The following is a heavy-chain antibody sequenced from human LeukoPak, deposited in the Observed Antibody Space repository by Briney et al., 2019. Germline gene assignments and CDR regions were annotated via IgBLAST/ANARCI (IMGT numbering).Heavy chain of an antibody. CDR3: AKGVRDFWSGYYHLPLYFGY. J-gene: IGHJ4*02. CDR1: GFTFSSYA. CDR2: ISGSGGST. Sequence: GGSLRLSCAASGFTFSSYAMSWVRQAPGKGLEWVLAISGSGGSTYHADSVKGRFTISRDNSKNTLYLQMNSLRAEDTAVYYCAKGVRDFWSGYYHLPLYFGYWGQGTLVTVSS. D-gene: IGHD3-3*01. V-gene: IGHV3-23*01.